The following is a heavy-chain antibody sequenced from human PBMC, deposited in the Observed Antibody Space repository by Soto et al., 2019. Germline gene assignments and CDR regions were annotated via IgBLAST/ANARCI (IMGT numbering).Heavy chain of an antibody. CDR3: ARDHEAHYGSSGQFQGAFDI. Sequence: GGSLRLSCEASGFTFNTYTMNWVRQAPGKGLEWVSSLSRRSTYIYYAESLKGRFTISRDDAKNSLYLQMNNLRAEDTAVYYCARDHEAHYGSSGQFQGAFDIWGQGTVVTVSS. CDR2: LSRRSTYI. D-gene: IGHD3-22*01. V-gene: IGHV3-21*01. CDR1: GFTFNTYT. J-gene: IGHJ3*02.